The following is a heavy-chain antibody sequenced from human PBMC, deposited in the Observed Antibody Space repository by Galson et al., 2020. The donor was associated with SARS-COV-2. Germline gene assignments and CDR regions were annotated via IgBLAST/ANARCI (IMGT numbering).Heavy chain of an antibody. CDR1: GFTFDDYA. J-gene: IGHJ4*02. D-gene: IGHD1-1*01. CDR2: ISWNSGSI. CDR3: AKLVQLERQGVDY. Sequence: GGSLRLSCAASGFTFDDYAMHWVRQAPGKGLEWVSGISWNSGSIGYADSVKGRFTISRDNAKNSLYLQMNSLRAEDTALYYCAKLVQLERQGVDYWGQGTLVTVSS. V-gene: IGHV3-9*01.